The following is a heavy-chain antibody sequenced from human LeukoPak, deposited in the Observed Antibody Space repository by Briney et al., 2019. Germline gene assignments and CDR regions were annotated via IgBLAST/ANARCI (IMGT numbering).Heavy chain of an antibody. CDR3: ANKKGNDFWTGYYAFDF. J-gene: IGHJ4*02. CDR1: GFTFSSYS. D-gene: IGHD3/OR15-3a*01. CDR2: ISSSSTYI. Sequence: PGGSLRLSCAASGFTFSSYSMNWVRQAPGKGLEWVSSISSSSTYIYYADSVKGRFTISRDNAKNSLYLQMNSLRAEDTAVHYCANKKGNDFWTGYYAFDFWGQGTLVTVPS. V-gene: IGHV3-21*01.